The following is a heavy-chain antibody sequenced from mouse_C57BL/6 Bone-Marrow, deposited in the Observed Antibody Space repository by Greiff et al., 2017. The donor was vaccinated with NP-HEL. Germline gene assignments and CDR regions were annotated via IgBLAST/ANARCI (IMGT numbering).Heavy chain of an antibody. CDR3: AREAGYYYFDY. CDR1: GYTFTDYY. J-gene: IGHJ2*01. V-gene: IGHV1-19*01. Sequence: EVKLQESGPVLVKPGASVKMSCKASGYTFTDYYMNWVKQSHGKSLEWIGVINPYNGGTSYNQKFKGKATLTVDKSSSTAYMELNSLTSEDAAVYYCAREAGYYYFDYWGQGTTLTVSS. CDR2: INPYNGGT. D-gene: IGHD2-3*01.